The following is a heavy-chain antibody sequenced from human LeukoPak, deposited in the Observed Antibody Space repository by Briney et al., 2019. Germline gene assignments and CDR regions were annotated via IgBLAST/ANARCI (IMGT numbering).Heavy chain of an antibody. J-gene: IGHJ4*02. V-gene: IGHV4-34*01. CDR1: GGSFSGYY. CDR3: ATRYCSGGSCYFDY. Sequence: SETLSLTCAVYGGSFSGYYWSWIRQPPGKGLEWIGEINHSGSTNYNPSLKSRVTISVDTSKNQFSLKLSSVTAADTAVYYCATRYCSGGSCYFDYWGQGTLVTVSS. D-gene: IGHD2-15*01. CDR2: INHSGST.